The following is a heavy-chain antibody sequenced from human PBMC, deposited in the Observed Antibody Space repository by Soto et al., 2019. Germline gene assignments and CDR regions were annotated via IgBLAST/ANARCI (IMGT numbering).Heavy chain of an antibody. CDR2: MNPNSGNT. CDR1: GYTFTSYD. CDR3: AREITAYWYFDL. Sequence: QVQLVQSGAEVKKPGASVKVSCTASGYTFTSYDINWVRQATGQGLEWMGWMNPNSGNTGYAQKFQGRVTMTRNTSISTAYMELSSLRSEDTAVYYCAREITAYWYFDLWGRGTLVTVSS. D-gene: IGHD3-16*01. J-gene: IGHJ2*01. V-gene: IGHV1-8*01.